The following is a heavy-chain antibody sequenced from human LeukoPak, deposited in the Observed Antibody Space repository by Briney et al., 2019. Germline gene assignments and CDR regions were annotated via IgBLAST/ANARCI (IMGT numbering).Heavy chain of an antibody. CDR2: INWNGGST. V-gene: IGHV3-20*01. D-gene: IGHD3-3*01. CDR1: GFNFDDSG. CDR3: ARINTARFLEWSSFDP. J-gene: IGHJ5*02. Sequence: GGSLRHSCSTYGFNFDDSGMGRGRRAPGRVVGWVYGINWNGGSTGYADSVKGRFTISRDNAKNSLYLQMNSLRAEDTALYHCARINTARFLEWSSFDPWGQGTLVTVSA.